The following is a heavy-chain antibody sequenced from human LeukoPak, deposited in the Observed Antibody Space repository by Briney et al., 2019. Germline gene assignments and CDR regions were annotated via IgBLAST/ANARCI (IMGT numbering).Heavy chain of an antibody. CDR3: ARVASFWARYYYYGMDV. D-gene: IGHD3-16*01. CDR2: ISAYNGNT. V-gene: IGHV1-18*01. CDR1: GYTFTSYG. J-gene: IGHJ6*02. Sequence: ASVKVFCKASGYTFTSYGISWVRQAPGQGLEWMGWISAYNGNTNYAQKLQGRVTMTTDTSTSTAYMELRSLRSDDTAVYYCARVASFWARYYYYGMDVWGQGTTVTVSS.